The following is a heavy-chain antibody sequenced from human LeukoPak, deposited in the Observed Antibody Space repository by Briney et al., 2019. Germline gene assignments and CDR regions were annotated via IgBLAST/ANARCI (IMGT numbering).Heavy chain of an antibody. V-gene: IGHV3-21*01. CDR2: ISTSGSYI. CDR3: ASGGPDQWELRSGSFDS. Sequence: ETLSLTCAVYGGSFSGYYWSWIRQPPGKGLEWVSSISTSGSYIYFADSVKGRFTISRDNAKNSLYLQMNSLRAEDTAMYYCASGGPDQWELRSGSFDSWGQGTLVTVSS. J-gene: IGHJ4*02. D-gene: IGHD1-26*01. CDR1: GGSFSGYY.